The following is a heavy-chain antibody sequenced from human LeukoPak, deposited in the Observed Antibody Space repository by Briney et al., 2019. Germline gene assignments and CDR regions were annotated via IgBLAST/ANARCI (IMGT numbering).Heavy chain of an antibody. V-gene: IGHV7-4-1*02. D-gene: IGHD5-24*01. CDR3: ARVEMATIRAFDI. Sequence: ASVKVSCKASGYTFTSYGISWVRQAPGQGLEWMGWINTNTGNPTYAQGFTGRFVFSLDTSVSTAYLQISSLKAEDTAVYYCARVEMATIRAFDIWGQGTMVTVSS. CDR1: GYTFTSYG. J-gene: IGHJ3*02. CDR2: INTNTGNP.